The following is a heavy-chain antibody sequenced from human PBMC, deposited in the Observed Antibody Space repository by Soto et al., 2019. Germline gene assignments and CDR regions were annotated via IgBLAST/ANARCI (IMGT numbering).Heavy chain of an antibody. CDR1: GGTFSSYA. Sequence: SVKVSCKASGGTFSSYAISWVRQAPGQGLEWMGGIIPIFGTANYAQKFQGRVTITADESTSTAYMELSSLRSEDTAVYYCARGVSYYDFWSGSVTPNWFDPWGQGTLVTVSS. CDR2: IIPIFGTA. V-gene: IGHV1-69*13. J-gene: IGHJ5*02. D-gene: IGHD3-3*01. CDR3: ARGVSYYDFWSGSVTPNWFDP.